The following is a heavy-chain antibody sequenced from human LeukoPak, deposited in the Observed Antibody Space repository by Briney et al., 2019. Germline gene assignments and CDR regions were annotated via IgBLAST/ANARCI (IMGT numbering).Heavy chain of an antibody. Sequence: PSETLSLTCAVYGGSFSGYYWSWIRQPPGKGLEWIGEINHSGSTNYNPSLKSRVTISVDTSKNQFSLKLSSVTAADTAVYYCARGGGIVAANYYYYMDVWGKGTTVTVSS. J-gene: IGHJ6*03. CDR3: ARGGGIVAANYYYYMDV. D-gene: IGHD3-16*02. CDR2: INHSGST. CDR1: GGSFSGYY. V-gene: IGHV4-34*01.